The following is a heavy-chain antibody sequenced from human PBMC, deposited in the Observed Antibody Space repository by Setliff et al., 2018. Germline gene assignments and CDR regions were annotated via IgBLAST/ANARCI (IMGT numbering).Heavy chain of an antibody. D-gene: IGHD3-22*01. V-gene: IGHV1-2*06. CDR3: VRGEENDSSGYYWVRLRPPTDS. Sequence: ASVKVSCKASGYTFTGYYIHRVRQAPGQGLEWMGRINPNSGGTNYGQKFQGRVTMTRDTSISTSYMELSSLKSDDTAVYYCVRGEENDSSGYYWVRLRPPTDSWGQGTLVTVSS. CDR2: INPNSGGT. CDR1: GYTFTGYY. J-gene: IGHJ4*02.